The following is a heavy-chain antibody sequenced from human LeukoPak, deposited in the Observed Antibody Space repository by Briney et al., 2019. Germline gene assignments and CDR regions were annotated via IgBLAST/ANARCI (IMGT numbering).Heavy chain of an antibody. V-gene: IGHV3-48*03. CDR2: ISNSGSTK. Sequence: GGSLRLSCAASGFTFSRYEMNWICQAPGKRLEWISYISNSGSTKYYADSVKGRFTISRDNAKNSVFLQMNSLRAEDTAVYYCAKDGYEKGVDYWGQGTLVTVSS. CDR3: AKDGYEKGVDY. D-gene: IGHD6-13*01. J-gene: IGHJ4*02. CDR1: GFTFSRYE.